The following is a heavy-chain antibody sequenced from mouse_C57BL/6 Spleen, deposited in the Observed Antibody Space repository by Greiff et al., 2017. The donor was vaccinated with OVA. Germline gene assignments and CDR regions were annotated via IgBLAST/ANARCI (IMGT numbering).Heavy chain of an antibody. CDR1: GYSITSGYY. Sequence: EVQLQQSGPGLVKPSQSLSLTCSVTGYSITSGYYWNWIRQFPGNKLECMGYISYDGSNNYNPTLKNRTSLTRDTTKNQFFLKLNSVTTEDTATYYCARDRGDYWGQGTTLTVSS. J-gene: IGHJ2*01. CDR2: ISYDGSN. CDR3: ARDRGDY. D-gene: IGHD3-1*01. V-gene: IGHV3-6*01.